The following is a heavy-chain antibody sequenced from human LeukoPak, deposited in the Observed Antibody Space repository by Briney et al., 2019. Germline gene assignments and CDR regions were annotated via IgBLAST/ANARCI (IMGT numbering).Heavy chain of an antibody. CDR3: AKDNGSGWTPYYYYGMDV. CDR2: TSGSGGST. D-gene: IGHD6-19*01. Sequence: GWSLRLSCAASGFTFSSYAMSWVRQAPGKGLERVSATSGSGGSTYYADSVKGRFTISRDNSKNTLYLQMNSLRAEDTAVYYCAKDNGSGWTPYYYYGMDVWGQGTTVTVSS. V-gene: IGHV3-23*01. CDR1: GFTFSSYA. J-gene: IGHJ6*02.